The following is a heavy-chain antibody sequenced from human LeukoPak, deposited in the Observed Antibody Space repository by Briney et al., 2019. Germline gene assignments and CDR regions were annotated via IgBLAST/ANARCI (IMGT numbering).Heavy chain of an antibody. D-gene: IGHD6-19*01. J-gene: IGHJ4*02. CDR1: GYGFTSYW. V-gene: IGHV5-51*01. CDR3: ARQGPYSSGWYGYDY. CDR2: IYPGDSDT. Sequence: GESLKISCKGSGYGFTSYWIGWVRQMPGKGLEWMGIIYPGDSDTRYSPSFQGQVTISADKSISTAYLQWSSLKASDTAMYYCARQGPYSSGWYGYDYWGQGTLVTVSS.